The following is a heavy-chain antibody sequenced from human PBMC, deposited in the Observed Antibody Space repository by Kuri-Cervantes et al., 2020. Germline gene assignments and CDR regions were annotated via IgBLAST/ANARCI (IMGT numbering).Heavy chain of an antibody. CDR2: VYSSGNT. D-gene: IGHD6-6*01. J-gene: IGHJ5*02. CDR3: ARYLGAGRRNWFDA. Sequence: SETLSLTCTVSGDSVSTTSHYWSWIRQPPGKGLEWIGGVYSSGNTNFNPSLKSRVTMSVDTSKNQFSLRLSSVTAADTAVYFCARYLGAGRRNWFDAWGQGTLVTVSS. V-gene: IGHV4-61*01. CDR1: GDSVSTTSHY.